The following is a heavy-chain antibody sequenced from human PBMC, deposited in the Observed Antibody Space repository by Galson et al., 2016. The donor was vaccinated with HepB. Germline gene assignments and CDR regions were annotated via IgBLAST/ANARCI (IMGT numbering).Heavy chain of an antibody. Sequence: SETLSLTCAVSGGPVSSRDWWTWVRQSPGQGLEWIGEIHHDGRTNYRTSLMSPVTISLDRSKNQFSLKLSSVTAADTAIYYCATTRTGFVPCDYWGQGTLVTVSS. V-gene: IGHV4-4*02. CDR2: IHHDGRT. J-gene: IGHJ4*02. D-gene: IGHD1-14*01. CDR1: GGPVSSRDW. CDR3: ATTRTGFVPCDY.